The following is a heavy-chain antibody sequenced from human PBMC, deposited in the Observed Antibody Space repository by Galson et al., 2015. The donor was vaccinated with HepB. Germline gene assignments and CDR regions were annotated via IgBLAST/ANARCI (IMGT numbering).Heavy chain of an antibody. D-gene: IGHD3-3*01. V-gene: IGHV1-18*01. J-gene: IGHJ6*03. Sequence: SVKVSCKASGYTFTSYGISWVRQAPGQGLEWMGWISAYNGNTNYAQKLQGRVTMTTDTSTSTAYMELRSLRSDDTAVYYCARVFPPADWSGYYYGEEYYYYYYMDVWGKGTTVTVSS. CDR1: GYTFTSYG. CDR2: ISAYNGNT. CDR3: ARVFPPADWSGYYYGEEYYYYYYMDV.